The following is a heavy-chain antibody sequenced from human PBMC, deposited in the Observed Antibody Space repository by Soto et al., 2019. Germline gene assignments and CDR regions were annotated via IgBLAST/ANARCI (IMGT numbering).Heavy chain of an antibody. V-gene: IGHV3-30*18. Sequence: PGGSLRLSCAASGFSLSNNGMHWVRQAPGKGLEWVAVISYDGNNKYYADSVKGRFTISRGNSKNTVYLEMNNLRAEDTAMYYCAKGGSGNYLTYYYYYGMDVWGQGTTVTVSS. J-gene: IGHJ6*02. CDR2: ISYDGNNK. CDR1: GFSLSNNG. CDR3: AKGGSGNYLTYYYYYGMDV. D-gene: IGHD3-22*01.